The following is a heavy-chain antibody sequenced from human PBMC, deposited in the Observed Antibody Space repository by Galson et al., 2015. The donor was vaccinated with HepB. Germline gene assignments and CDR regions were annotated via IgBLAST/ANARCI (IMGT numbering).Heavy chain of an antibody. Sequence: SLRLSCAASGFTFNSYALNWVRQAPGKGLEWVSTFGGGGTIYYADSVKGRFTISRDNSKNTLFLQMSSLRAEDTAVYYCASYKVGATRQLDSWGQGTLVTVSS. D-gene: IGHD1-26*01. CDR2: FGGGGTI. V-gene: IGHV3-23*01. J-gene: IGHJ4*02. CDR1: GFTFNSYA. CDR3: ASYKVGATRQLDS.